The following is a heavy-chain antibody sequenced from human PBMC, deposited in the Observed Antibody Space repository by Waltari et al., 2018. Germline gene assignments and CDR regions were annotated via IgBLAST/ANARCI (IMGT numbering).Heavy chain of an antibody. J-gene: IGHJ4*02. Sequence: QAQLVESGGGVVHPGGSLRLSCTASGFSFRSYGMHWVRQTPGKGLEWVAFIRYDGSDKYYADSVKGRFTISRDTSKNTLYLQMNSLRSEDTAVYYCASGGKIVVVSADYWGQGTLVTVSS. CDR1: GFSFRSYG. V-gene: IGHV3-30*02. D-gene: IGHD2-2*01. CDR2: IRYDGSDK. CDR3: ASGGKIVVVSADY.